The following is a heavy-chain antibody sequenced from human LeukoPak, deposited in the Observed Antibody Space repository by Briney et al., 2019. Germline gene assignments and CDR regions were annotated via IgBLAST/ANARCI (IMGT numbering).Heavy chain of an antibody. D-gene: IGHD2-2*01. V-gene: IGHV1-18*01. CDR1: GYTFTSYG. CDR2: ISAYNGNT. J-gene: IGHJ6*03. CDR3: ARGGLGYCSSTSCPTFYYYYMDV. Sequence: ASVKVSCKASGYTFTSYGISWVRQAPGQGLEWMGWISAYNGNTNYAQKLQGRVTMTTDTSTSTAYMEQRSLRSDDTAVYYCARGGLGYCSSTSCPTFYYYYMDVWGKGTTVTVSS.